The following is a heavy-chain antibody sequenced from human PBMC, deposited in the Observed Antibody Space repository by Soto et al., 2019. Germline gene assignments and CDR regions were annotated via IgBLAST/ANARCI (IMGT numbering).Heavy chain of an antibody. J-gene: IGHJ3*02. V-gene: IGHV3-21*01. CDR2: ISRSSNYI. CDR1: GFTFSSYS. D-gene: IGHD5-12*01. CDR3: TRVWLQGYDAFDI. Sequence: EVQVVESGGGLVKPGGSLRLSCAGSGFTFSSYSMNWVRQAPGKGLEWVSSISRSSNYIYYADSVKGRFTISRDNAKNSLYLQMNSLRADDTAVYYCTRVWLQGYDAFDIWGQGTMVTVSS.